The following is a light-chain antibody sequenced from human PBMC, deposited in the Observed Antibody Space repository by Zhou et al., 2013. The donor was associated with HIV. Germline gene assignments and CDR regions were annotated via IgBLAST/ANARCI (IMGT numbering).Light chain of an antibody. J-gene: IGKJ2*01. CDR1: QYGS. CDR3: QQYEF. V-gene: IGKV3-20*01. Sequence: LTQSPGTLSLSPGETAIISCRTSQYGSLAWYQQRPGQAPRLVIYSGSTRAAGIPDRFSGSRWGADYNLTISNLGSGDFGVYYCQQYEFFGQGTK. CDR2: SGS.